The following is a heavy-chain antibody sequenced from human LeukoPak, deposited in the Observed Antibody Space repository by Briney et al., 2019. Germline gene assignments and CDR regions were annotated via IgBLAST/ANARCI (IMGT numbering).Heavy chain of an antibody. CDR1: GLTFDDYG. D-gene: IGHD5-12*01. CDR3: ARGSGYDPNWFDP. Sequence: AGPLRLSCAASGLTFDDYGMSWVRQAPGKGLEWVSGINWNGGSTGYADSVKGRFTISRDNAKNSLYLQVNSLRAEDTALYHCARGSGYDPNWFDPWGQGTLVTVSS. J-gene: IGHJ5*02. V-gene: IGHV3-20*01. CDR2: INWNGGST.